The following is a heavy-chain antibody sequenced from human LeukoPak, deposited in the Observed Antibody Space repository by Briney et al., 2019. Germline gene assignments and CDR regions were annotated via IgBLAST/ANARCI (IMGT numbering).Heavy chain of an antibody. V-gene: IGHV4-39*01. Sequence: SETLSLTCTVSGGSISSSSYYWGWIRQPPGKGLEWIGSIYYSGSTYYNPSLKSRVTISVDTSKNQFSLKLSSVTAADTAVYYWARQGLGQQLVSVHFDYWGQGTLVTVSS. CDR2: IYYSGST. CDR3: ARQGLGQQLVSVHFDY. J-gene: IGHJ4*02. CDR1: GGSISSSSYY. D-gene: IGHD6-13*01.